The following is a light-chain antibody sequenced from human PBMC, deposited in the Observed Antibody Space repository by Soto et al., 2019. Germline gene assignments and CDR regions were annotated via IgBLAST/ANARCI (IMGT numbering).Light chain of an antibody. CDR2: GVN. CDR1: SSDVGRYNY. CDR3: AAWDDSLDGVV. V-gene: IGLV2-11*01. Sequence: QSVLTQPRSVSGSPGQSVTISCTGTSSDVGRYNYVSWYQHHPGKAPKLMIYGVNERPSGVPDRFSGSKSGNTASLTISGLQAEDEADYYCAAWDDSLDGVVFGGGTKLTVL. J-gene: IGLJ2*01.